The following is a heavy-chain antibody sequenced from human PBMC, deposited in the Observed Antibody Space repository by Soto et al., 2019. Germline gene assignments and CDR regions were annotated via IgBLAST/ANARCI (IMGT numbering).Heavy chain of an antibody. J-gene: IGHJ4*02. CDR3: ARFKSESTQYSSGWYTDY. CDR2: ISSSVSTI. V-gene: IGHV3-11*01. Sequence: QVQLVESGGGLVKPGGSLRLSCAASGFTFSDYYMSWIRQAPGKGLEWVSYISSSVSTIYYADSVKGRFTISRDNAKNSLYLQMNSLRAEDTAVYYCARFKSESTQYSSGWYTDYWGQGTLVTVSS. D-gene: IGHD6-19*01. CDR1: GFTFSDYY.